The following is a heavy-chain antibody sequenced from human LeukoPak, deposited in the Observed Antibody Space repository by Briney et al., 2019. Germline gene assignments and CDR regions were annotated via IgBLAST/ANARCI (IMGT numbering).Heavy chain of an antibody. V-gene: IGHV5-51*01. J-gene: IGHJ5*02. CDR1: GSPFTSYW. D-gene: IGHD3-22*01. CDR3: ARQRFTTRAYAAHWFDP. Sequence: GAPLQTSGQGSGSPFTSYWIGGVRQLPGKGLGGMGIIYPGDSDTRYSPSFQGQVSISAHKSIRTASLQSSSPKPSAPAMYYCARQRFTTRAYAAHWFDPWGQGTLVTVSS. CDR2: IYPGDSDT.